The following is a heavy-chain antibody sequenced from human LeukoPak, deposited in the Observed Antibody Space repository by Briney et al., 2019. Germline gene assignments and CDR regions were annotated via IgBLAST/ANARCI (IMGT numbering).Heavy chain of an antibody. Sequence: SETLSLTCSVSGDSISGYYWSWLRQAAGEGLEWIGRLYTSGETNYNPSLKSRIAMSFDTSRNQFSLRLTSVTAADTAVYYCARGAGYSSSWYAQHWGQGTLVTVSS. CDR3: ARGAGYSSSWYAQH. CDR2: LYTSGET. V-gene: IGHV4-4*07. J-gene: IGHJ1*01. CDR1: GDSISGYY. D-gene: IGHD6-13*01.